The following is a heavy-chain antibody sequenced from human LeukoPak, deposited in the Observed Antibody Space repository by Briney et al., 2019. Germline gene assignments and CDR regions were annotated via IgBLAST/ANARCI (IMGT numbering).Heavy chain of an antibody. Sequence: SETLSLPCAVYGGSFSGYYWSWIRQPPGKGLEWIGEINHSGSTNYNPSLKSRVTISVDTSKNQFSLKLSPVTAADTAVYYCARDSHYDSSGDDAFDIWGQGTMVTVSS. V-gene: IGHV4-34*01. CDR2: INHSGST. J-gene: IGHJ3*02. CDR3: ARDSHYDSSGDDAFDI. D-gene: IGHD3-22*01. CDR1: GGSFSGYY.